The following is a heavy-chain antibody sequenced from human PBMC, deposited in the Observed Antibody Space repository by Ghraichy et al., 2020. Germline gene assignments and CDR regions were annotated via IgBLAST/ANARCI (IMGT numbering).Heavy chain of an antibody. CDR2: IYYSGST. Sequence: SETLSLTCTVSGGSISSYYWSWIRQPPGKGLEWIGYIYYSGSTNYNPSLKSRVTISVDTSKNQFSLKLSSVTAADTAVYYCARVKSDWGTYYYYYYYMDVWGKGTTVTVSS. D-gene: IGHD3-16*01. J-gene: IGHJ6*03. CDR3: ARVKSDWGTYYYYYYYMDV. CDR1: GGSISSYY. V-gene: IGHV4-59*01.